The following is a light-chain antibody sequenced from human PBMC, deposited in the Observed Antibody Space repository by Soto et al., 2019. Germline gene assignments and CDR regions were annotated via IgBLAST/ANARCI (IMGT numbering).Light chain of an antibody. V-gene: IGLV2-8*01. CDR1: RSDVGGYNY. CDR3: SSYAGSSNV. J-gene: IGLJ1*01. Sequence: QSVLTQTPSASGSPGQSVAISCTGTRSDVGGYNYVSWYQQHPGKAPKLMIYEVNKRPSGVPDRFSGSKSGNTASLTVSGLQAEDEADYYCSSYAGSSNVFGTGTKVTVL. CDR2: EVN.